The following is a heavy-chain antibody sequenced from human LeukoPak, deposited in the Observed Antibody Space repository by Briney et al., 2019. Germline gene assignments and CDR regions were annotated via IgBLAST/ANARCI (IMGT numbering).Heavy chain of an antibody. CDR1: GFTFSSYG. D-gene: IGHD3-22*01. CDR3: AKLSYYDSSGYYRTHFDY. V-gene: IGHV3-23*01. Sequence: GGTLRLSCAASGFTFSSYGMSWVRQAPGKGLEWVSTVSTSGGSTYYADSVKGRFTISRDNSKNTLYLQMNSLRAEDTAVYYCAKLSYYDSSGYYRTHFDYWGQGTLVTVSS. CDR2: VSTSGGST. J-gene: IGHJ4*02.